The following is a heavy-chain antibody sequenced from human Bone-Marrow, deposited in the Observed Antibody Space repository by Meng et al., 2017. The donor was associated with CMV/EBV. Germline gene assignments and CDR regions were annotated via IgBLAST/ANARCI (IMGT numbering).Heavy chain of an antibody. CDR3: AREVTRHHYGDYVEY. CDR1: GYTFTRYY. CDR2: INPNSGGT. J-gene: IGHJ4*02. V-gene: IGHV1-2*02. Sequence: ASVKVSCKASGYTFTRYYMHWVRQAPGQGLEWMGWINPNSGGTNYAQKFQGRVTMTRDTSISTAYMELSRLRSDDTAVYYCAREVTRHHYGDYVEYWRQGTLVTVSS. D-gene: IGHD4-17*01.